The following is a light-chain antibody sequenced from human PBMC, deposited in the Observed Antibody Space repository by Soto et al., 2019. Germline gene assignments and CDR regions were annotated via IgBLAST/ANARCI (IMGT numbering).Light chain of an antibody. Sequence: DIQMTQSPSTLSASVGDRVTITCRDSQSISSWLAWYQQKPGKAPKLLIYKASSVESGVPSRFSGSGSGTEFTLTISSLQPDDFATYYCQHLKTFGQGTKVEIK. V-gene: IGKV1-5*03. CDR2: KAS. J-gene: IGKJ1*01. CDR3: QHLKT. CDR1: QSISSW.